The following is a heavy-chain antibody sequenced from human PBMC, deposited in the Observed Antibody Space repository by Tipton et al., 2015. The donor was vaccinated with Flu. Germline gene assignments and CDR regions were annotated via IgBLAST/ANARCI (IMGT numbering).Heavy chain of an antibody. CDR2: IYHSGST. Sequence: LSLTCAVSGYSISSGYYWGWIRQPPGKGLEWIGSIYHSGSTYYNPSLKSRVTISVDTSKNQFSLKLSSVTAADTAVYYCARRYCSGGSCVTGWFDPWGQGTLVTVSS. CDR3: ARRYCSGGSCVTGWFDP. CDR1: GYSISSGYY. J-gene: IGHJ5*02. V-gene: IGHV4-38-2*01. D-gene: IGHD2-15*01.